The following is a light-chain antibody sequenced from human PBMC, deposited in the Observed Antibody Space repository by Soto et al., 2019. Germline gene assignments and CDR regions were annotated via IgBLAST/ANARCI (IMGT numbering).Light chain of an antibody. CDR1: QSLLHSNGFNY. Sequence: DIVMTQSPLSLPVTPGEPASISCRSSQSLLHSNGFNYLDWYLQKTGQSPQLLIYLGSNRASGVPDRFSGSGSGTDFTLKISRVEAEDVGIYYCMQALQSPVGFGQGTKLEIK. CDR2: LGS. CDR3: MQALQSPVG. V-gene: IGKV2-28*01. J-gene: IGKJ2*03.